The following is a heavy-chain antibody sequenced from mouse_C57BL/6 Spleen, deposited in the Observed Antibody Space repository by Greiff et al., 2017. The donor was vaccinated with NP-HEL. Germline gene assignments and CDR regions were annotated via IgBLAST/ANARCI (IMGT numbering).Heavy chain of an antibody. V-gene: IGHV1-50*01. CDR1: GYTFTSYW. CDR2: IDPSDSYT. J-gene: IGHJ4*01. Sequence: QVQLQQPGAELVKPGASVKLSCKASGYTFTSYWMQWVKQRPGQGLEWIGEIDPSDSYTNYNQKFKGKATLTVDTSSSTAYMQLSSLTSEDSAVYYCARRSSGYVHCYAMDYWGQGTSVTVSS. D-gene: IGHD3-2*02. CDR3: ARRSSGYVHCYAMDY.